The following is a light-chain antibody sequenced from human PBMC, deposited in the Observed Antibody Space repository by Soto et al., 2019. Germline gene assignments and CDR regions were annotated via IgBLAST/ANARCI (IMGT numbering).Light chain of an antibody. CDR3: QHYNNWPIT. Sequence: IVMTQSPATLSLSPVERATLSGMASQSVSNSVAWYQQKPGQAPRLLIYGASTRATDIPARFSGSGSGTKFTLTISSLQSADFAVYYCQHYNNWPITLGRGTRLEIK. V-gene: IGKV3-15*01. CDR2: GAS. J-gene: IGKJ5*01. CDR1: QSVSNS.